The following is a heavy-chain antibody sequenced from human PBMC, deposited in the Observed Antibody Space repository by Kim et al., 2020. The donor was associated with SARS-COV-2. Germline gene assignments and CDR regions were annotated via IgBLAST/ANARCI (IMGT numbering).Heavy chain of an antibody. Sequence: GGSLRLSCAASGFTFGDYSMHWVRQAPGKGLEWVSGISWNSGSIGYADSVKGRFTISRDNAKNSLYLQMNSLRAEDTALYYCAKDIWGAAAAGNTFDFDYWGQGNLVTVST. CDR3: AKDIWGAAAAGNTFDFDY. V-gene: IGHV3-9*01. D-gene: IGHD6-13*01. CDR1: GFTFGDYS. J-gene: IGHJ4*02. CDR2: ISWNSGSI.